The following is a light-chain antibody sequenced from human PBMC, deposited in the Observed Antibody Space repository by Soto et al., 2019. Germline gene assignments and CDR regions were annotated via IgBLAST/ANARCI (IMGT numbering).Light chain of an antibody. Sequence: EVVLTQSPGTLSLSPGERATLSCRASQSVSSTYLAWYQHKPGQAPGVLIYGASNRATGIPDRFSGSGSGTDFTLTISRLEPEDFAVYYCQHYGNSPPYTFXQGTKVDIK. J-gene: IGKJ2*01. V-gene: IGKV3-20*01. CDR3: QHYGNSPPYT. CDR2: GAS. CDR1: QSVSSTY.